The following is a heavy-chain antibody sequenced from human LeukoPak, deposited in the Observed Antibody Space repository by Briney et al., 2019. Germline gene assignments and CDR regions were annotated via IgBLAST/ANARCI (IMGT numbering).Heavy chain of an antibody. CDR1: GGSISSSSYY. J-gene: IGHJ4*02. CDR3: ARSITMVRGVMEYFDY. CDR2: IYYSGST. V-gene: IGHV4-39*01. D-gene: IGHD3-10*01. Sequence: SETLSLTCTVSGGSISSSSYYWGWIRQPPGKGLEWIGSIYYSGSTYYNPSLKSRVTISVDTSKNQFSLKLSSVTAADTAVYYCARSITMVRGVMEYFDYWGQGTLVTVSS.